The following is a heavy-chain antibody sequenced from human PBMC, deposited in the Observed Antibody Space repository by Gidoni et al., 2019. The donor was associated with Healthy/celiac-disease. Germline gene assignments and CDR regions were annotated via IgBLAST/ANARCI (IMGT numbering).Heavy chain of an antibody. CDR1: GFTFSSYA. D-gene: IGHD6-13*01. J-gene: IGHJ6*02. V-gene: IGHV3-23*01. CDR3: AKDVVRSSSWLFHPPRVGMDV. Sequence: EVQLLESGGGLVQPGGSLSLHCAASGFTFSSYATSWVRQAPGKGLEWVSAISGSGGSTYYADSVKGRFTISRDNSKNTLYLQMNSLRAEDTAVYYCAKDVVRSSSWLFHPPRVGMDVWGQGTTVTVSS. CDR2: ISGSGGST.